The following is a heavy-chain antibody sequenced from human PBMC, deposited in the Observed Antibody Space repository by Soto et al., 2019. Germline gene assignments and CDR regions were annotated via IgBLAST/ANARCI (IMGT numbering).Heavy chain of an antibody. Sequence: GGSLRLSCAASGFTVSSNYMSWVRQAPGKGLEWVSVIYSGGSTYSADSVKGRFTMSRDNSKSTLYLQMSSLRAEDTALYYCAKGRSYYYYYGVDVWGQGTTVTVSS. CDR3: AKGRSYYYYYGVDV. V-gene: IGHV3-53*01. CDR1: GFTVSSNY. J-gene: IGHJ6*02. CDR2: IYSGGST.